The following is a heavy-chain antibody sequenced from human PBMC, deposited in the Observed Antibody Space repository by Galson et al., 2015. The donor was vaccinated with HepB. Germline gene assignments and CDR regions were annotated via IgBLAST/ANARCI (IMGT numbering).Heavy chain of an antibody. Sequence: SLRLSCAASGFTFSSYGMHWVRQAPGKGLEWVAVIWYDGSNKYYADSVKGRFTISRDNSKNTLYLQMNSLRAEDTAVYYCARAVSPFAGEMATILDWYFDLWGRGTLVTVSS. CDR3: ARAVSPFAGEMATILDWYFDL. CDR2: IWYDGSNK. CDR1: GFTFSSYG. D-gene: IGHD5-24*01. V-gene: IGHV3-33*08. J-gene: IGHJ2*01.